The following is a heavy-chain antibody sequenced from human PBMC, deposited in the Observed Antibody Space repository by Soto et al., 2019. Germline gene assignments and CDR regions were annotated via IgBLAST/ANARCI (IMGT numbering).Heavy chain of an antibody. CDR1: GFSISTSGVR. Sequence: QITLKESGPTLAKPTQTLTLTCTFSGFSISTSGVRVGWFRQPPGKALEWLALIYWNEDKRYTPSLKSRLTISKDTSKDHVVLSMTDMDPADTATYVCAHSTSGYYFPYSHLWGQGTLGTVS. CDR2: IYWNEDK. J-gene: IGHJ1*01. V-gene: IGHV2-5*01. CDR3: AHSTSGYYFPYSHL. D-gene: IGHD3-22*01.